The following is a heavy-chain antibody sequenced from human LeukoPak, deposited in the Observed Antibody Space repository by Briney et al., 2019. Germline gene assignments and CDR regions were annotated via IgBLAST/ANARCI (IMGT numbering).Heavy chain of an antibody. CDR1: GYSISSGYY. Sequence: PSETLSLTCTVSGYSISSGYYWGWIRQPPGKGLEWIGSIYHSGSTYYNPSLKSRVTISVDTSKNQFSLKLRSVTAADTAVYYCARVALDNRIAARQGHYYYMDVWGKGTTVTVSS. CDR3: ARVALDNRIAARQGHYYYMDV. V-gene: IGHV4-38-2*02. D-gene: IGHD6-6*01. J-gene: IGHJ6*03. CDR2: IYHSGST.